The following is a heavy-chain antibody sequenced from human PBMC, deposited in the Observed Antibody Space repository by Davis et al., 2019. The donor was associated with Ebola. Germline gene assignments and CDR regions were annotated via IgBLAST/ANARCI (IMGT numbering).Heavy chain of an antibody. CDR2: INHSGST. CDR3: ARGFDDIARGYSYNY. D-gene: IGHD5-18*01. V-gene: IGHV4-34*01. CDR1: GGSISSYY. J-gene: IGHJ4*02. Sequence: PSETLSLTCTVSGGSISSYYWSWVRQPPGKGLEWIGEINHSGSTNYNPSLKSRVTISVDTSKNQFSLKLSSVTAADTAVYYCARGFDDIARGYSYNYWGQGTLVTVSS.